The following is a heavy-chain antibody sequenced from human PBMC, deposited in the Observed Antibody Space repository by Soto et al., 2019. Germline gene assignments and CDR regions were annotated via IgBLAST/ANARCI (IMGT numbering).Heavy chain of an antibody. CDR1: GFTFSSYW. J-gene: IGHJ4*02. D-gene: IGHD5-12*01. Sequence: EVQLVESGGGLVQFGGSLRLSCAASGFTFSSYWMHWVRQVPGKGLVWVSRIKGDETNTGYADSVKGRFTISRDNVKNTLYLQMNSLRPEDTAVYYCARGLSGYYGFDYWGQGTLVIVSS. CDR2: IKGDETNT. CDR3: ARGLSGYYGFDY. V-gene: IGHV3-74*01.